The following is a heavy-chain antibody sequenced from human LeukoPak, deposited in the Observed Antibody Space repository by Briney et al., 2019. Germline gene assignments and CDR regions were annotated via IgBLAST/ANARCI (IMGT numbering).Heavy chain of an antibody. V-gene: IGHV1-2*02. J-gene: IGHJ5*02. CDR2: INPNSGGT. D-gene: IGHD3-10*01. CDR1: GYTFTVYY. Sequence: ASVKVSCKASGYTFTVYYMHWVRQAPGQGLEWMGWINPNSGGTNYAQKFQGRVTMTRDTSISTAYMELSRLKSDDTAVYYCARSPFDELWFGELLGWFDPWGQGTLVTVSS. CDR3: ARSPFDELWFGELLGWFDP.